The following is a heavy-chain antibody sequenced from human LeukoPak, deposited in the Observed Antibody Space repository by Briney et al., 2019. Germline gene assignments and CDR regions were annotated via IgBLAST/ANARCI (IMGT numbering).Heavy chain of an antibody. CDR1: GFTVSSNY. J-gene: IGHJ4*02. V-gene: IGHV3-66*01. CDR3: AKDIYGDYGPLDY. Sequence: SGGSLRLSCAASGFTVSSNYMSWVRQAPGKGLEWVSVIYSGGSTYYADSVKGRFTISRDNSKNTLYLQMNSLRAEDTAVYYCAKDIYGDYGPLDYWGQGTLVTVSS. CDR2: IYSGGST. D-gene: IGHD4-17*01.